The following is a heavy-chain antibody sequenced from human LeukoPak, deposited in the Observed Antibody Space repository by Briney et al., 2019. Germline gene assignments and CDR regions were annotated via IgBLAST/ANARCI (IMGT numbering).Heavy chain of an antibody. CDR1: GFTFSSFA. Sequence: GGSLRLSCAASGFTFSSFAMTWVRQAPGKGLEWVSSITGTHYTTYNTDSVKGRFTISRDNSKNTLYLQMNSLRADDTAVYNCTKDPIGDYVGAFDPWGQGTLVTVSS. V-gene: IGHV3-23*01. CDR3: TKDPIGDYVGAFDP. D-gene: IGHD4-17*01. J-gene: IGHJ5*02. CDR2: ITGTHYTT.